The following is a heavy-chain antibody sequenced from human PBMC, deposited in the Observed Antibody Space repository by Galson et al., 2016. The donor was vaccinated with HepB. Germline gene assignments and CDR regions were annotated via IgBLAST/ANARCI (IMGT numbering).Heavy chain of an antibody. Sequence: SVKVSCKASGYTLSNFDVNWVRQATGQGLEWMGWINPSTGNTNYAQKFQGRVTLTMDTSMNTASMELSSLRSEDTAVYYCASLWEVRGIYATDVWGHGTTVIVSS. J-gene: IGHJ6*02. CDR3: ASLWEVRGIYATDV. CDR1: GYTLSNFD. V-gene: IGHV1-8*01. D-gene: IGHD1-26*01. CDR2: INPSTGNT.